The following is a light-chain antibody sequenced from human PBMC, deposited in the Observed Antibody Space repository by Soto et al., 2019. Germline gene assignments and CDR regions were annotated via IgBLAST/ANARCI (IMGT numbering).Light chain of an antibody. Sequence: QSALTQPPSASGAPGQSVTLSCTGTGSDVGGYNFVSWYQQHPGKAPKLIISEVNKRPSGVPDRFSASKSGNTASLTVSGLQTEDEADYYCTSYAATNTWVFGGGTKVTVL. V-gene: IGLV2-8*01. CDR2: EVN. CDR1: GSDVGGYNF. J-gene: IGLJ3*02. CDR3: TSYAATNTWV.